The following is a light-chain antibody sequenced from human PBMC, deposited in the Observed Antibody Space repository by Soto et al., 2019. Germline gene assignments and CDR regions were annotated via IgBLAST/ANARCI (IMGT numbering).Light chain of an antibody. V-gene: IGKV3-15*01. CDR2: GAS. Sequence: EIVMTQSPATLSVSPGERATLSCRASQSVSNNLAWYQKKPGQAPRLLIYGASTRATGIPARFSGSGSGTEFTLPISSLQSEDFAFYYCQQYNNWWTFGKGTRVDIK. CDR1: QSVSNN. CDR3: QQYNNWWT. J-gene: IGKJ1*01.